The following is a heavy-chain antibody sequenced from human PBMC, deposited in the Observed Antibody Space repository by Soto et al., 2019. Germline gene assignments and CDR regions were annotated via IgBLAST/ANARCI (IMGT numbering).Heavy chain of an antibody. CDR1: GFTLSSYW. CDR2: IKQDGSEK. D-gene: IGHD3-9*01. Sequence: PGGSLRLSCAASGFTLSSYWMSWVRQAPGKGLEWVANIKQDGSEKYYVDSVKGRFTITRDNAKNSLYIQRDSLRVEDTAVYYCAREIHYDILTGHQPPDYWGQGTLVTVSS. J-gene: IGHJ4*02. CDR3: AREIHYDILTGHQPPDY. V-gene: IGHV3-7*01.